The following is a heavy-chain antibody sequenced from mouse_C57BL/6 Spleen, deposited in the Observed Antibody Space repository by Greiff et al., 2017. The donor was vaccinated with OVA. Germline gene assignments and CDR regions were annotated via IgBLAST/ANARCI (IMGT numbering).Heavy chain of an antibody. CDR3: ARDSTGSFDY. CDR1: GFTFSSYA. CDR2: ISDGGSYT. V-gene: IGHV5-4*01. Sequence: EVKLMESGGGLVKPGGSLKLSCAASGFTFSSYAMSWVRQTPEKRLEWVATISDGGSYTYYPDNVKGRFTISRDNAKNNLYLQMSHLKSEDTAMYYCARDSTGSFDYWGQGTTLTVSS. D-gene: IGHD4-1*01. J-gene: IGHJ2*01.